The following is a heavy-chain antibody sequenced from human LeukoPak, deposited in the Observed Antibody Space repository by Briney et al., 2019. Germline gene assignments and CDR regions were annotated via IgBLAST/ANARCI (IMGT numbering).Heavy chain of an antibody. CDR3: VRMAGYDSSGFYGYLPQ. Sequence: PGGCLRLSCAASGFTFSTYYMHWVRQAPGRGLVWVSRISGDGRSISYADSVKGRFTISRDNAKNTLYLQLNSLRVEDTAVYYCVRMAGYDSSGFYGYLPQWGQATLVTVSS. CDR2: ISGDGRSI. D-gene: IGHD3-22*01. J-gene: IGHJ1*01. V-gene: IGHV3-74*01. CDR1: GFTFSTYY.